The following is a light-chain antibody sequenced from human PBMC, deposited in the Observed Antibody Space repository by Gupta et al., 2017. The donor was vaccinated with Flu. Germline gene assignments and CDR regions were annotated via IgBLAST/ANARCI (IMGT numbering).Light chain of an antibody. J-gene: IGKJ1*01. Sequence: GDRVTITCQASQDIRIYVNWYQQKPGKAPKLLIYDASNLQKGVPSRCRGSGSGTEFTLTISSLQSEDIASYYCQQYHTLPTFGQGTRVDIK. CDR3: QQYHTLPT. V-gene: IGKV1-33*01. CDR1: QDIRIY. CDR2: DAS.